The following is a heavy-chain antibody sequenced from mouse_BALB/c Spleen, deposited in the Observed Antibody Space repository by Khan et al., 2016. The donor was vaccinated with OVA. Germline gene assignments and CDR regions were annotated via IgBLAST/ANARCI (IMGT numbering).Heavy chain of an antibody. CDR2: ISSAGSYT. J-gene: IGHJ3*01. V-gene: IGHV5-6*01. CDR1: GFTFSNYD. CDR3: ARRGYDEAWFAY. D-gene: IGHD2-2*01. Sequence: EVELVESGGDLVKPGGSLKLSCAASGFTFSNYDMSWVRQTPDKRLEWVATISSAGSYTYYPDSVKGRFTISRDNAKNTLYLQMSSLKSEDTAMYHCARRGYDEAWFAYWGQGTLVTVSA.